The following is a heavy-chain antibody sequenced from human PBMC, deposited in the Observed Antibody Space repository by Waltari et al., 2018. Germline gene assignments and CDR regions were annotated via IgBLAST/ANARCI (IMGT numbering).Heavy chain of an antibody. CDR3: ARTTITVFGVVVGALDN. V-gene: IGHV6-1*01. D-gene: IGHD3-3*01. Sequence: QVQLQQSGPGLVKPSQTLPLNCAISGDSVSTTSSAWDWSRQSPSRGLEWLGRTYYRSKWYSHYAESVKSRMTINADTSKNEFSLQLTSVSPEDTGLYFCARTTITVFGVVVGALDNWGPGTLVTVSS. J-gene: IGHJ4*02. CDR2: TYYRSKWYS. CDR1: GDSVSTTSSA.